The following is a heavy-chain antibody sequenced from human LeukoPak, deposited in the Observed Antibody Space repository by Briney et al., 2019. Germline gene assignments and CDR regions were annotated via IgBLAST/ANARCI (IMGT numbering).Heavy chain of an antibody. Sequence: SETLSLTCAVYGGSFSGYYWSWIRQPPGKGLEWIGEINHSGSTNYNPSLKSRVTISVDTSKNQFSLKLSSVTAADTAVYYCARSYSSYYYYYGMDVWGQGTTVTVSS. CDR3: ARSYSSYYYYYGMDV. CDR1: GGSFSGYY. CDR2: INHSGST. V-gene: IGHV4-34*01. J-gene: IGHJ6*02. D-gene: IGHD6-13*01.